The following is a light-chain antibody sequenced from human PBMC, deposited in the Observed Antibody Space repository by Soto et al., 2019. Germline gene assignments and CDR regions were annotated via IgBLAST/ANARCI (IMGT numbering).Light chain of an antibody. Sequence: EIVMTQCPATLSVSPGERVTLSCRASQSVSSNLAWYQQRPGQPPRLLFFGAFSRAAGIPARFSGGGSGTEFTLSISSLQSEDFAVYYCQQYNNWPHTFGQGTKLEI. CDR2: GAF. CDR3: QQYNNWPHT. V-gene: IGKV3-15*01. CDR1: QSVSSN. J-gene: IGKJ2*01.